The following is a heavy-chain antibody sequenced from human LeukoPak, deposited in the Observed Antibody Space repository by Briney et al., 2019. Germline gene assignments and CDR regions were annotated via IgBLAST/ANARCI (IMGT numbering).Heavy chain of an antibody. CDR2: IYYSGST. CDR1: GGSISSYY. J-gene: IGHJ5*02. CDR3: ARIRGGPIAATGTGTYNWFDP. Sequence: SETLSLTCTASGGSISSYYWSWIRQPPGKGLEWIGYIYYSGSTNYNPSLKSRVTISVDTSKNQFSLKLSSVTAADTAVYYCARIRGGPIAATGTGTYNWFDPWGQGTLVTVSS. D-gene: IGHD6-13*01. V-gene: IGHV4-59*01.